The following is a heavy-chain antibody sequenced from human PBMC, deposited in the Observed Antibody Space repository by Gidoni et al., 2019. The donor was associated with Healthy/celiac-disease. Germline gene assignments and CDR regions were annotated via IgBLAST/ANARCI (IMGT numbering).Heavy chain of an antibody. CDR3: ARDFPRYNWNYGSLVWFDP. D-gene: IGHD1-7*01. Sequence: QVQLVQSGAEVKKPWASVKVSCKVAGFTFTRSAMHWVRQAPGQRLEWMGWINAGNGNTKYSQKFQGRVTSTRDTSASTAYMELSSLRSEDTAVYYCARDFPRYNWNYGSLVWFDPWGQGTLVTVSS. CDR1: GFTFTRSA. J-gene: IGHJ5*02. V-gene: IGHV1-3*01. CDR2: INAGNGNT.